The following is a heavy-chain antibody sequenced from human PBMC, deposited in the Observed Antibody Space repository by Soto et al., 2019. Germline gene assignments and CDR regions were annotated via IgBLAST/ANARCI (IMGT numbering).Heavy chain of an antibody. Sequence: QVQLVQSGAEVRKPGASVKVSCKASGYTFTSYDIGWVRQATGQGLEWMGWMNPNSANTGYAQKFQGRVTMARDTSIRTAYMELNSLTSEDSAVYYCARAIRTQLFSDYGGQGTLVTASS. D-gene: IGHD2-21*01. CDR2: MNPNSANT. V-gene: IGHV1-8*01. J-gene: IGHJ4*02. CDR1: GYTFTSYD. CDR3: ARAIRTQLFSDY.